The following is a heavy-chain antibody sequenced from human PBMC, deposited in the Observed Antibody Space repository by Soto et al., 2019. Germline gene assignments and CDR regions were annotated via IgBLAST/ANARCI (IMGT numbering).Heavy chain of an antibody. D-gene: IGHD2-15*01. Sequence: QAQLVQSGAEVKKPGSSVKVSCKASGGTFSSYAISWVRQAPGQGLEWMRGIIPIFGTANYAQKFQGRVTITADESTSTAYMELSSLRSEDTAVYYCARESRYCSGGSCYFLPGIDYWGQGTLVTVSS. V-gene: IGHV1-69*12. J-gene: IGHJ4*02. CDR1: GGTFSSYA. CDR2: IIPIFGTA. CDR3: ARESRYCSGGSCYFLPGIDY.